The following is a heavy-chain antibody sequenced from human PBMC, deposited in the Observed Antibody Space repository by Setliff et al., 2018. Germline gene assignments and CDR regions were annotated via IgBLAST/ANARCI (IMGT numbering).Heavy chain of an antibody. CDR1: GYTFSSYA. D-gene: IGHD4-4*01. CDR2: INTNTGNP. V-gene: IGHV7-4-1*02. Sequence: ASVKVSCKASGYTFSSYAMGWMRQAPGQRLEWMGWINTNTGNPSYAQDFTGRLVFSLDTSVSTAYHQISSLKAEDSAVYYCARASRFGTTVWKGDYYMDVWGKGTTVTSP. CDR3: ARASRFGTTVWKGDYYMDV. J-gene: IGHJ6*03.